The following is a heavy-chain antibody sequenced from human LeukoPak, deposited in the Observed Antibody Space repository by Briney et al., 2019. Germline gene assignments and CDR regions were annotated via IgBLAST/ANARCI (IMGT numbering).Heavy chain of an antibody. D-gene: IGHD2-21*01. CDR3: ARESGGADAFDI. J-gene: IGHJ3*02. CDR2: IYYSGNT. CDR1: GGSISSSSHY. Sequence: SETLSLTCTVSGGSISSSSHYWGWIRQPPGKALEWIGSIYYSGNTYYNPSLKSRVTISVDTSKNQFALKVTPVTAADTAVYYCARESGGADAFDIWGQGTMVTVSS. V-gene: IGHV4-39*06.